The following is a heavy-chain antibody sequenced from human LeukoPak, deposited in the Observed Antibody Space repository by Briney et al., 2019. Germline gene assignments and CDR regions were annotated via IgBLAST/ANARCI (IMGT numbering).Heavy chain of an antibody. J-gene: IGHJ4*02. V-gene: IGHV3-48*01. CDR1: GFTFSSYS. CDR2: ISSSSSTI. Sequence: PGGSLRLSCAASGFTFSSYSMNWVRQAPGKGPEWVSYISSSSSTIYYADSVKGRFTISRDNAKNSLYLQMNSLRAEDTAVYYCASVTMMVSGYFDYWGQGTLVTVSS. CDR3: ASVTMMVSGYFDY. D-gene: IGHD3-22*01.